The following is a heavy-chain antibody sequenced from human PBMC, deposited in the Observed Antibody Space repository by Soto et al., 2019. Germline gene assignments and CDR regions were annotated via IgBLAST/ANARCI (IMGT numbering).Heavy chain of an antibody. J-gene: IGHJ5*02. V-gene: IGHV1-18*01. CDR1: GYTFTSYG. CDR3: ARILVDDFWSGYPFDP. D-gene: IGHD3-3*01. CDR2: ISAYNGNT. Sequence: ASVKVSCKASGYTFTSYGISWVRQAPGQGLEWMGWISAYNGNTNYAQKLQGRVTMTTDTSTSTAYMELRSLRSDDTAVYYCARILVDDFWSGYPFDPWGQGTLVTVSS.